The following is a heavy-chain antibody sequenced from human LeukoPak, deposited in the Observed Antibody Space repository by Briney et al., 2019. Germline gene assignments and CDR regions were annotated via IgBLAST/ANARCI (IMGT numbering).Heavy chain of an antibody. Sequence: SGGSLRLSCAASGFTVSSSHMSWVRQAPGKGLEWVSVIYSGGSTYYADSVKGRFTISRDNSKNTLYLQMNSLGAEGTAVYYCARDSRRAYSGYDLWGQGTLVTVSS. CDR2: IYSGGST. D-gene: IGHD5-12*01. CDR3: ARDSRRAYSGYDL. J-gene: IGHJ4*02. CDR1: GFTVSSSH. V-gene: IGHV3-66*01.